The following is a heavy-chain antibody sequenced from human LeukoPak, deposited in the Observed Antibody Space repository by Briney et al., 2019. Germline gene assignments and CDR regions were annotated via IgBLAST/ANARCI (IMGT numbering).Heavy chain of an antibody. D-gene: IGHD1-26*01. CDR3: AKDGVGATFFGY. J-gene: IGHJ4*02. CDR1: GFTVSSNY. Sequence: GGSLRLSCAASGFTVSSNYMSWVRQAPGKGLEWVSVLYSDGSTYYADTVKGRFTISRDNSKNTLYLQMNSLRAEDTAVYYCAKDGVGATFFGYWGQGTLVTVSS. CDR2: LYSDGST. V-gene: IGHV3-53*01.